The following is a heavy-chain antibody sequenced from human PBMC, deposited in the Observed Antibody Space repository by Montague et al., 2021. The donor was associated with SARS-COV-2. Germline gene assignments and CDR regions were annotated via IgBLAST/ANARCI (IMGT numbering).Heavy chain of an antibody. D-gene: IGHD3-10*01. J-gene: IGHJ6*02. CDR2: SYWEXDN. V-gene: IGHV2-5*02. CDR1: GFSLSTSGVG. CDR3: AHSRITMVRGVINYYGMDV. Sequence: PALVKPTQTLTLPCTFSGFSLSTSGVGVGWIRQPPGKALEWLALSYWEXDNRYSPSLKSRLTITKDTSKNQVVLTMANMDPVDTATYYCAHSRITMVRGVINYYGMDVWGQGTTVTVSS.